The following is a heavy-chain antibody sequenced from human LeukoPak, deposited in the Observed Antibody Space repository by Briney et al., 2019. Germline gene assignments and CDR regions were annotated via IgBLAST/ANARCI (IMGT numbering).Heavy chain of an antibody. CDR1: EFTFSSYA. V-gene: IGHV3-23*01. CDR3: AKCRKYRSDGLDV. CDR2: ISGSGGST. J-gene: IGHJ6*02. D-gene: IGHD6-19*01. Sequence: GGSLRLSCAASEFTFSSYAMSWVRQAPGKGLEWVSAISGSGGSTYYADSVKGRFTISRDNSKNTLYLQMNSLRAEDTALYYCAKCRKYRSDGLDVWGQGTTVTVSS.